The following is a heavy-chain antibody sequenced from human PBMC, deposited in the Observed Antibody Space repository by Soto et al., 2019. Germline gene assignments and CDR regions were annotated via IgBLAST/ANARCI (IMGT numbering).Heavy chain of an antibody. D-gene: IGHD5-18*01. J-gene: IGHJ6*02. CDR2: IIPIFGTA. CDR3: ARDPVDTAMGPGELYYYGMDV. Sequence: GASVKVSCKASGGTFSSYAISWVRQAPGQGLEWMGGIIPIFGTANYAQKFQGRVTITADESTSTAYMELSSLRSEDTAVYYCARDPVDTAMGPGELYYYGMDVWGQGTTVTVSS. V-gene: IGHV1-69*13. CDR1: GGTFSSYA.